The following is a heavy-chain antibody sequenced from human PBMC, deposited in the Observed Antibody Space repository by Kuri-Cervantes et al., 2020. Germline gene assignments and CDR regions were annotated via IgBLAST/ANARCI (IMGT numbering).Heavy chain of an antibody. CDR2: INAGNGNT. CDR1: GYTFTSYA. CDR3: ARDGGGSSGPGNYYFDY. Sequence: ASVKVSCKASGYTFTSYAMHWVRQAPGQRLEWMGWINAGNGNTKYSQKFQGRVTITRDTSASTAYMELSSLRSEDTAVYYCARDGGGSSGPGNYYFDYWGQGTLVTVSS. D-gene: IGHD6-6*01. V-gene: IGHV1-3*01. J-gene: IGHJ4*02.